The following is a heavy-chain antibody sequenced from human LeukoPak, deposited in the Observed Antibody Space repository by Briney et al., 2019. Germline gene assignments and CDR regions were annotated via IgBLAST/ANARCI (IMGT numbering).Heavy chain of an antibody. D-gene: IGHD6-13*01. CDR1: GGSIIGYD. CDR2: IYYSGST. Sequence: SETLSLTCTVSGGSIIGYDWSWIRQPPGKGLEWIGYIYYSGSTNYNPSLKSRVTISVDTSKNQSSLKLSSVTAADTAVYYCAIGAGYSSSFFNYWGQGTLVTVSS. V-gene: IGHV4-59*01. CDR3: AIGAGYSSSFFNY. J-gene: IGHJ4*02.